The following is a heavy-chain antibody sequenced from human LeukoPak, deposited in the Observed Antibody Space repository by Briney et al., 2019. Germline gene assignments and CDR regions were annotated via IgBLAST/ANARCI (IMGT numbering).Heavy chain of an antibody. CDR2: IYYSGST. V-gene: IGHV4-31*03. CDR3: ARVPNWNYGIDP. D-gene: IGHD1-7*01. J-gene: IGHJ5*02. CDR1: GGSISSGGYY. Sequence: PSETLSLTCTVSGGSISSGGYYWSWIRQHPGKGLEWIGYIYYSGSTYYNPSLKSRVTISVDTSKNQFSLKLSSVTAADTAVYYCARVPNWNYGIDPWGRGTLVTVSS.